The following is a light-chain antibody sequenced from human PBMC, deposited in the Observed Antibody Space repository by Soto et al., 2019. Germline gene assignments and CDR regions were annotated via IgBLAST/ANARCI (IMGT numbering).Light chain of an antibody. CDR3: QQRSNWALT. V-gene: IGKV3-11*01. CDR2: DAS. J-gene: IGKJ4*01. Sequence: EIVLTQSPATLSLSPGERATLSCRASQTVSSLLAWYQQKSGQRPRLLVSDASKRATGVPARFSGSGSGSDFTLISSSLEPEAFAICYCQQRSNWALTFGAGTKVEIK. CDR1: QTVSSL.